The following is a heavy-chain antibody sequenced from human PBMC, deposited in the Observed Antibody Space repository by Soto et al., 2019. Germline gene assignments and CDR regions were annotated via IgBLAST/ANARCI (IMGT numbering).Heavy chain of an antibody. V-gene: IGHV4-39*07. J-gene: IGHJ5*02. CDR1: GRSISEINYY. CDR2: IHHTGST. CDR3: ARGVVVLANRLDP. D-gene: IGHD2-21*01. Sequence: SETLSLTCTVSGRSISEINYYWGWIRQTPGEGLEWIGTIHHTGSTYYNPSLKSRVTISVDTSKNQFSLKLSSVTAAYTAVYYCARGVVVLANRLDPWGQGTLVTVSS.